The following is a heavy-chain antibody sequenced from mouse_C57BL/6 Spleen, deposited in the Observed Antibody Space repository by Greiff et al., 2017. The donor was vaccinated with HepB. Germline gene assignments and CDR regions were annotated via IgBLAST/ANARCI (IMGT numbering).Heavy chain of an antibody. V-gene: IGHV1-19*01. CDR2: INPYNGGT. CDR1: GYTFTDYY. J-gene: IGHJ4*01. CDR3: ARKLLRYHYAMDY. Sequence: EVQLQQSGPVLVKPGASVKMSCKASGYTFTDYYMNWVKQSHGKSLEWIGVINPYNGGTSYNQKFKGKATLTVDKSSSTAYMELNSLTSEDSAVYYCARKLLRYHYAMDYWGQGTSVTVSS. D-gene: IGHD1-1*01.